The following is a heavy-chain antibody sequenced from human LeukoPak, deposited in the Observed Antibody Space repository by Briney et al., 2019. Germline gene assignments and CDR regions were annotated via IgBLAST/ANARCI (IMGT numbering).Heavy chain of an antibody. CDR3: ARGYSSGYYSTDY. J-gene: IGHJ4*02. V-gene: IGHV1-46*01. D-gene: IGHD3-22*01. CDR1: GYTFSNYY. Sequence: ASVKVSCKASGYTFSNYYIHWVRQAPGQGLEWMGIINPSVGTTSYAQKFQGRVTLTRDTSTSTVYMELSSLRSEDTAVYYCARGYSSGYYSTDYWGQGTLVTVSP. CDR2: INPSVGTT.